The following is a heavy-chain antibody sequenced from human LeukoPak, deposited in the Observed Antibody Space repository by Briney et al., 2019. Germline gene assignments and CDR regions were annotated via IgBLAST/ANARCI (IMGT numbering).Heavy chain of an antibody. D-gene: IGHD2-2*02. CDR1: GGTFSSYA. CDR3: AREDIVVVPAAIVYYGMDV. Sequence: GSSVNVSYKASGGTFSSYAISWVRQAPGQGLEWMGGIIPIFGTANYAQKFQGRVTITADESTSTAYMELSSLRSEDTAVYYCAREDIVVVPAAIVYYGMDVWGQGTTVTVSS. CDR2: IIPIFGTA. J-gene: IGHJ6*02. V-gene: IGHV1-69*01.